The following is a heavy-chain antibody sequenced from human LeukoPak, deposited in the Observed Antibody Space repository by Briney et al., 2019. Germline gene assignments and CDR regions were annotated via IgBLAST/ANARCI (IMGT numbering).Heavy chain of an antibody. J-gene: IGHJ4*02. CDR2: IIPIFGTA. CDR1: GGTFSSYA. CDR3: ARDPRTYSSGDPLYY. V-gene: IGHV1-69*01. Sequence: GASVTVSCTASGGTFSSYAISWVRQAPGQGLEWMGGIIPIFGTANYAQKFQGRVTITADESTSTAYMELSSLRSEDTAVYYCARDPRTYSSGDPLYYWGQGTLVTVSS. D-gene: IGHD6-19*01.